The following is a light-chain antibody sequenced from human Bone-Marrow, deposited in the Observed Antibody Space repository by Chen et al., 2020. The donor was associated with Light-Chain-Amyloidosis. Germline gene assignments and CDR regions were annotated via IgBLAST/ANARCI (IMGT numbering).Light chain of an antibody. V-gene: IGLV2-23*02. Sequence: QSALTQPASVSGSPGQSITISCTGTSSDVGSYNLVSWYQQHPGKAPQLMIYEVTKRPSGVSNRFSGTTSGNPASLTISGLQTEDEADYYCCSDAGSSTLVFGGGTKLTGL. CDR2: EVT. CDR3: CSDAGSSTLV. CDR1: SSDVGSYNL. J-gene: IGLJ2*01.